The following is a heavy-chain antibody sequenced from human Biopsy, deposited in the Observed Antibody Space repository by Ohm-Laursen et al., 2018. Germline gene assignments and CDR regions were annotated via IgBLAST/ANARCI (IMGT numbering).Heavy chain of an antibody. J-gene: IGHJ2*01. D-gene: IGHD3-22*01. V-gene: IGHV4-59*01. Sequence: PSLTCPVSGGSIRSDWWSWIRQTAGKGLGWIGYVYYSGSTTYNPSLRSRVTISVDTSMNQFSLRLRSVIPADTAIYYCARDRGYYSDRTVPGYFDLWGRGTLVTVSS. CDR3: ARDRGYYSDRTVPGYFDL. CDR2: VYYSGST. CDR1: GGSIRSDW.